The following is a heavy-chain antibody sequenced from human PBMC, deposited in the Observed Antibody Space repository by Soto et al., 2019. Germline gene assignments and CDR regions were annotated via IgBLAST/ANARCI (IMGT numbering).Heavy chain of an antibody. D-gene: IGHD1-1*01. V-gene: IGHV3-11*01. CDR2: ISSSGSTI. CDR3: AKRATGTYFDY. CDR1: GFTFSDYY. J-gene: IGHJ4*02. Sequence: GGSLRLSCAASGFTFSDYYMSWIRQAPGKGLEWVSYISSSGSTIYYADSVKGRFTISRDNSKNTLYLQMNSLGAEDTAVYYCAKRATGTYFDYWGQGTLVTVSS.